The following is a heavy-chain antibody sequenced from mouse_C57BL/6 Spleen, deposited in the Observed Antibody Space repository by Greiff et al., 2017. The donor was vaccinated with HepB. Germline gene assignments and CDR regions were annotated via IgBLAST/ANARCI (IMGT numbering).Heavy chain of an antibody. CDR1: GYAFTNYL. J-gene: IGHJ2*01. CDR2: INPGSGGT. D-gene: IGHD2-3*01. Sequence: VQLQQSGAELVRPGTSVKVSCKASGYAFTNYLLEWVKQRPGQGLEWIGVINPGSGGTNYNEKFKGKATLTADKSSSTAYMQLSSLTSEDSAVYFWATSDGYFYYFDYWGQGTTLTVSS. V-gene: IGHV1-54*01. CDR3: ATSDGYFYYFDY.